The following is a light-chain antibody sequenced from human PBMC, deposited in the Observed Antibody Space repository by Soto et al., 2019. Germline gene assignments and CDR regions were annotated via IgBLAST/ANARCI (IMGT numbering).Light chain of an antibody. CDR1: QTVSSY. Sequence: ENVLTQSPGTLSLSPGERATLSCRASQTVSSYLTWYQQRPGQAPRLLISGASRRATGIPDRFSGSGSGTDFTLTISRLEPGDFALYYCQQYGTSPITFGQGTRLEIK. CDR2: GAS. V-gene: IGKV3-20*01. CDR3: QQYGTSPIT. J-gene: IGKJ5*01.